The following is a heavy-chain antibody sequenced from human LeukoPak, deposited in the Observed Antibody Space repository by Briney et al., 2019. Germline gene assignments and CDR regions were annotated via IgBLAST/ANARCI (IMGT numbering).Heavy chain of an antibody. Sequence: ASVKVSCKVSGYTLTELSMHWVRQAPGKGLEWMGGFDPEDGETIYAQKFQGRVTMTEDTSTDTAYMELSSLRAQDTAVYYCAKIDSSGWLYYFNYWGQGTLVTVSS. V-gene: IGHV1-24*01. CDR3: AKIDSSGWLYYFNY. CDR1: GYTLTELS. CDR2: FDPEDGET. D-gene: IGHD6-19*01. J-gene: IGHJ4*02.